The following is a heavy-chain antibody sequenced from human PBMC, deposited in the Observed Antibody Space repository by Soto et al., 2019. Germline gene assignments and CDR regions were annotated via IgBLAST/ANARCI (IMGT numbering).Heavy chain of an antibody. CDR2: IYYSGST. D-gene: IGHD6-19*01. Sequence: NPSETLSLTCTVSGGSISSGDYYWSWIRQPPGKGLEWIGYIYYSGSTYYNPSLKSRVTISVDTSKNQFSLKLSSVTAADTAVYYCATASTQAVSWYFDLWGRGTLVTVSS. CDR3: ATASTQAVSWYFDL. V-gene: IGHV4-30-4*01. CDR1: GGSISSGDYY. J-gene: IGHJ2*01.